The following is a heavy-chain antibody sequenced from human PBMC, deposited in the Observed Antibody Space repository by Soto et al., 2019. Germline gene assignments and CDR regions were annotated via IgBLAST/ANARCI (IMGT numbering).Heavy chain of an antibody. CDR3: AKDDVAGDGLWRVAE. CDR1: GFNFNKYA. CDR2: ITGSGGTI. V-gene: IGHV3-23*01. Sequence: DVHLLESGGGLVHPGGSLRLSCAASGFNFNKYAMIWVRQAPGKGQEWVSGITGSGGTIEEADSVRGRFTISRDNSKNTVDLKMTSLSAEETAMYYVAKDDVAGDGLWRVAEWGQGILVTVS. J-gene: IGHJ1*01. D-gene: IGHD2-15*01.